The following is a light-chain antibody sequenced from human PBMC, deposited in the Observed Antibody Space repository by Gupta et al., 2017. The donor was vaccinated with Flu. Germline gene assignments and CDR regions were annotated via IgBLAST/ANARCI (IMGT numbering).Light chain of an antibody. CDR2: NNS. V-gene: IGLV1-44*01. J-gene: IGLJ3*02. Sequence: QQDPATSPNLLISNNSERAPEIPDCLSVPKSGPSAALTISGLRGEDEADYYCSAWDGIRNCWVFGVGTKLTVL. CDR3: SAWDGIRNCWV.